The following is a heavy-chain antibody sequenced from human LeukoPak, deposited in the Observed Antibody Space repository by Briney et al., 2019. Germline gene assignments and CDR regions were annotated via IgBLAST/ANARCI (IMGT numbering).Heavy chain of an antibody. J-gene: IGHJ5*02. V-gene: IGHV5-51*01. CDR3: ARRAYSHEWFDP. CDR1: GYTFTYYW. D-gene: IGHD5-12*01. Sequence: GESLKISCKASGYTFTYYWIGWVRQMPGKGLEWMGTIYPGDSDTRYSPSFQGQVTISADKSSTTAYLQWSSLRASDTAMYFCARRAYSHEWFDPWGQGTLVTVSS. CDR2: IYPGDSDT.